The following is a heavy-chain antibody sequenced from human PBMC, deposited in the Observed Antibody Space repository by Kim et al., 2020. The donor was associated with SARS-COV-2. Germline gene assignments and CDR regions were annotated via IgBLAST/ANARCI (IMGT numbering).Heavy chain of an antibody. J-gene: IGHJ4*02. CDR2: KEEGSKN. CDR3: AREWDF. D-gene: IGHD1-26*01. Sequence: KEEGSKNNYVDSVKGRYTISRDNAKKSVYLQMKSLRADDTAVYFCAREWDFWGQGTLVTVSS. V-gene: IGHV3-7*03.